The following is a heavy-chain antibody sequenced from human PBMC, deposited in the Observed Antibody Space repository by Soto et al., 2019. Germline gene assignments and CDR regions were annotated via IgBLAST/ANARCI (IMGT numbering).Heavy chain of an antibody. D-gene: IGHD3-3*01. CDR3: SRDSKIFGVVTGP. V-gene: IGHV1-3*01. J-gene: IGHJ5*02. CDR1: GYTFTSYA. CDR2: INAGNGNT. Sequence: ASVKVSCKASGYTFTSYAMHWVRQAPGQRLEWMGRINAGNGNTKYSQKFQGRDTITRDTSASTAYMELSSLRSEDTAVYYCSRDSKIFGVVTGPWGQGTLVTVSS.